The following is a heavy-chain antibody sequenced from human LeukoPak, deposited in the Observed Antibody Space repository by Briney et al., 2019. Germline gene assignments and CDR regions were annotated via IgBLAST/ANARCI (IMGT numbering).Heavy chain of an antibody. V-gene: IGHV4-34*01. Sequence: PSETLSLTCAVYGGSFSGYYWSWIRQPPGKGLEWIGEINHSGSTNYNPSLKSRVTISVDTSKNQFSLKLSSVTAADTAAYYCARGREDYYGSSGYYPNWFDPWGQGTLVTVSS. D-gene: IGHD3-22*01. CDR3: ARGREDYYGSSGYYPNWFDP. J-gene: IGHJ5*02. CDR2: INHSGST. CDR1: GGSFSGYY.